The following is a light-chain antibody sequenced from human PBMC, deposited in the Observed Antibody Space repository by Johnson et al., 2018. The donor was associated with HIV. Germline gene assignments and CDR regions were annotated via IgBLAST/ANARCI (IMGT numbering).Light chain of an antibody. CDR1: SSNIGSNT. J-gene: IGLJ1*01. CDR2: RNN. Sequence: QSALTQPPSVSAAPGQKVTISCSGSSSNIGSNTVNWYQQLPGTAPKLLIYRNNQRPSGVPDRFSGSKSGTSASLAISGLQAQDEADYYCATWDDSLHGPYVFGTGTKVTVL. V-gene: IGLV1-44*01. CDR3: ATWDDSLHGPYV.